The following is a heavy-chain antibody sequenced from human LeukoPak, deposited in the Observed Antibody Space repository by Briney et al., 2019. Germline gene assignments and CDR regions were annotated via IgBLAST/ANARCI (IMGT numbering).Heavy chain of an antibody. CDR2: IYYSGST. D-gene: IGHD3-16*01. CDR3: ARAAGGNNYYMDV. J-gene: IGHJ6*03. CDR1: GGSISSYY. V-gene: IGHV4-59*01. Sequence: SETLSLTCTVSGGSISSYYWSWIRQPPGKGLEWIGYIYYSGSTNYNPSLKSRVTISVDTSKNQFSLKLSSVTAADTAVYYCARAAGGNNYYMDVWGKGPTVTVS.